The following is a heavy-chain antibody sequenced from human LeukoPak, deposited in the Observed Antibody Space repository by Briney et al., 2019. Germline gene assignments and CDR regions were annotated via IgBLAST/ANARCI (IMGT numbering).Heavy chain of an antibody. Sequence: GGSLRLSCAASGFTVSSKFMHWVRQAPGKGLEWVSFIYGGGIIYYAASVKGRFTVSRNNSRNKMYLHMNSLKVEDTAVYYCAKDEVPSGGGFDYWGQGTLVTVSS. CDR3: AKDEVPSGGGFDY. J-gene: IGHJ4*02. V-gene: IGHV3-53*01. D-gene: IGHD3-10*01. CDR1: GFTVSSKF. CDR2: IYGGGII.